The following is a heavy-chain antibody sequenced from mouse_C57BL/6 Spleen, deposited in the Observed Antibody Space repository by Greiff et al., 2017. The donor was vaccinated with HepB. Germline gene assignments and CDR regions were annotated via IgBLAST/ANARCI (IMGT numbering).Heavy chain of an antibody. CDR3: ARRPITAVVDYYFDY. D-gene: IGHD1-1*01. V-gene: IGHV5-9*01. CDR1: GFTFSSYT. Sequence: DVMLVESGGGLVKPGGSLKLSCAASGFTFSSYTMSWVRQTPEKRLEWVATISGGGGNTYYPDSVKGRFTISRDNAKNTPYLQMSSLRSEDTALYYCARRPITAVVDYYFDYWGQGTTLTVSS. J-gene: IGHJ2*01. CDR2: ISGGGGNT.